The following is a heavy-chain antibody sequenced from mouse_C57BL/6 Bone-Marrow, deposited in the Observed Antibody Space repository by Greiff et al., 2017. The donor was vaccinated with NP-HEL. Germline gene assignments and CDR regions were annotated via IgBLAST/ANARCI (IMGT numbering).Heavy chain of an antibody. D-gene: IGHD1-1*01. Sequence: EVKLMESGPELVKPGASVKMSCKASGYTFTDYNMHWVKQSHGKSLEWIGYINPNNGGTSYNQKFKGKATLTVNKSSSTAYMELRSLTSEDSAVYYCAKGSSYDYYAMDYWGQGTSVTVSS. CDR2: INPNNGGT. CDR3: AKGSSYDYYAMDY. CDR1: GYTFTDYN. J-gene: IGHJ4*01. V-gene: IGHV1-22*01.